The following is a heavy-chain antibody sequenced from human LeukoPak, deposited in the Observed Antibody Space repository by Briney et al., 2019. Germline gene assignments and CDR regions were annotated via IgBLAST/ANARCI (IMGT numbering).Heavy chain of an antibody. Sequence: PGGSLRLSCAASGFTFSNAWMSWVRQAPGKGLEWVGHIKSKTDGGTTDYAAPVKGRFTISRDDSKNTLYLRMNSLKTEDTAVYYCTVIVTYSSGRRRSGYWGQGTLVTVSS. CDR2: IKSKTDGGTT. D-gene: IGHD6-19*01. CDR3: TVIVTYSSGRRRSGY. J-gene: IGHJ4*02. V-gene: IGHV3-15*01. CDR1: GFTFSNAW.